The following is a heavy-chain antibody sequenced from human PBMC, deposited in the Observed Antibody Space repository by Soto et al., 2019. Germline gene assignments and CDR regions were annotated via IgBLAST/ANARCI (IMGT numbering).Heavy chain of an antibody. CDR1: GFTFSSYA. D-gene: IGHD2-21*02. CDR2: ISRNGGIT. J-gene: IGHJ4*02. CDR3: ARGGSDYYFDY. Sequence: EVQLVESGGGLVQPGGSLRLSCAASGFTFSSYAIHWVRQVPGKGLEYVSTISRNGGITYYANSVKGRFTISRDNSKNTLYLQMGSLRAEDMAVYYCARGGSDYYFDYWGQGTLVTVSS. V-gene: IGHV3-64*01.